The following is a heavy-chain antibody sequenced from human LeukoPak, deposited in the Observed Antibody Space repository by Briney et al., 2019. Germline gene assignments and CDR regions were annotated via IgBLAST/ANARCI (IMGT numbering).Heavy chain of an antibody. J-gene: IGHJ4*02. CDR1: GYTFTSYY. CDR3: ARGPPFVVVTAHFDY. CDR2: INPSGGST. Sequence: ASVKVSCKASGYTFTSYYMHWVRQAPGQGLEWMGIINPSGGSTSYAQKFQGRVTMTRDTSTSTVYMELSSLRSEDTAVYYSARGPPFVVVTAHFDYWGQGTLVTVSS. V-gene: IGHV1-46*01. D-gene: IGHD2-21*02.